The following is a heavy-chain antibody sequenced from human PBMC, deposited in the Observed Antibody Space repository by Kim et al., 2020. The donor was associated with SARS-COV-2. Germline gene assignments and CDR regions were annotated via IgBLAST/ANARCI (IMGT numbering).Heavy chain of an antibody. J-gene: IGHJ6*02. CDR2: INTNTGNP. CDR3: ARDTNGGNYYYYGMDV. Sequence: ASVKVSCKASGYTFTSYAMNWVRQAPGQGLEWMGWINTNTGNPTYAQGFTGRFVFSLDTSVSTAYLQISSLKAEDTAVYYCARDTNGGNYYYYGMDVWGQGTTVTVSS. D-gene: IGHD2-15*01. V-gene: IGHV7-4-1*02. CDR1: GYTFTSYA.